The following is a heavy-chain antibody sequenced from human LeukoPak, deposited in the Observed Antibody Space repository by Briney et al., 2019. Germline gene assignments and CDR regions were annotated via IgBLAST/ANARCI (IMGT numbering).Heavy chain of an antibody. CDR1: GGSISSSSYY. J-gene: IGHJ4*02. Sequence: SETLSLTCTVSGGSISSSSYYWGWLRQPPGKGLEWIGYIYYSGSTYYNPSLKSRVTISVNTSKNQFSLKLSSVTAADTAVYYCARAVTYSYAHDYWGQGTLVTVSS. D-gene: IGHD5-18*01. V-gene: IGHV4-31*03. CDR3: ARAVTYSYAHDY. CDR2: IYYSGST.